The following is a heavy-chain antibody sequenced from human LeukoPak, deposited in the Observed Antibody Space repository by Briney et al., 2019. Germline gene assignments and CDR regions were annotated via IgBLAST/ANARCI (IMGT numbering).Heavy chain of an antibody. V-gene: IGHV4-59*12. J-gene: IGHJ3*02. D-gene: IGHD2-15*01. Sequence: SETLSLTCTVSGGSISSYYWSWIRQPPGKGLEWIGYIYYSGSTNYNPSLKSRVIISVDTSKNQFSLKLSSVTAADTAVYYCAREGRYCSGGSCYYAFDIWGQGTMVTVSS. CDR3: AREGRYCSGGSCYYAFDI. CDR1: GGSISSYY. CDR2: IYYSGST.